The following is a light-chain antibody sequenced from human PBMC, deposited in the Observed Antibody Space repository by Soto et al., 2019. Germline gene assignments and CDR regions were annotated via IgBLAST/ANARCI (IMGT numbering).Light chain of an antibody. J-gene: IGLJ2*01. CDR3: AAWDDSLSGPV. Sequence: QSVLTQPPSASGTPGQRVTISCSGSSSNIGSNYVYWYQQLPGTAPKLLIYRNNQRPSRVADRFSGSKSGTSASLAISGLRSEDEADYYCAAWDDSLSGPVFGGGTKLTVL. V-gene: IGLV1-47*01. CDR2: RNN. CDR1: SSNIGSNY.